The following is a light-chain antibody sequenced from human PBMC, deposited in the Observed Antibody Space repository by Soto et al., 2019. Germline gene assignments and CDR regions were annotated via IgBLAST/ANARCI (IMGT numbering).Light chain of an antibody. Sequence: HSALTQPASVSGSPGQSITISCTGTSRDVGGYNYVSWHQQHPGKAPKVIITEVSNRPSGVSNRFSGSKSGNTASLTISGLQAEDEADYYCSSYVNYNTFVIFGGGTKLTVL. CDR1: SRDVGGYNY. CDR3: SSYVNYNTFVI. J-gene: IGLJ2*01. V-gene: IGLV2-14*01. CDR2: EVS.